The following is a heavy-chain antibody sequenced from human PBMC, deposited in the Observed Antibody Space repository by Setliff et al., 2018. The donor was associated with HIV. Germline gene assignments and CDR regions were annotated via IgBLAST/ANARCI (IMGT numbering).Heavy chain of an antibody. V-gene: IGHV1-3*01. D-gene: IGHD3-16*01. CDR2: IHAGNGYT. CDR1: GYTFTSYA. J-gene: IGHJ4*02. Sequence: GASVKVSCKASGYTFTSYAMHWVRQAPGQRLEWMGWIHAGNGYTKYSQKFQGRVTFTRDTSASAAYMDLSSLRSEDTAVYYCARIWGIPPLYYFDYWGQGTLVTGSS. CDR3: ARIWGIPPLYYFDY.